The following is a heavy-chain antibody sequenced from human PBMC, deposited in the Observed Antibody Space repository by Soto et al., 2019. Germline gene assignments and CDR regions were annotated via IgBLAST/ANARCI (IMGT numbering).Heavy chain of an antibody. V-gene: IGHV3-23*01. CDR1: GFTFSSYA. J-gene: IGHJ4*02. Sequence: GSLRLSCAASGFTFSSYAMSWVRQAPGKGLEWVSTFSGSGGTTYYTDSVKGRFTISRDNSKNTLYLQMNSLRAEDTAVYFCAKDSSRVPAAFDYWGQGTLVTVSS. CDR3: AKDSSRVPAAFDY. CDR2: FSGSGGTT. D-gene: IGHD2-2*01.